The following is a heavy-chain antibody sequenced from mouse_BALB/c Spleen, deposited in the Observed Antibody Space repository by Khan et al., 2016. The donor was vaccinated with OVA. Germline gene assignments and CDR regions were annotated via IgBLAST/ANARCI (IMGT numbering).Heavy chain of an antibody. D-gene: IGHD2-12*01. J-gene: IGHJ4*01. V-gene: IGHV9-4*02. CDR1: GYTFTTAG. CDR2: INTHSGVP. Sequence: QIQLVQSGPELKKPGETVRISCKASGYTFTTAGIQWVQKMPGKGLKWIGWINTHSGVPKYAEDFKGRFAFSLEISVSTAYLQITNLKNEDTATYVCARVGAADYRNDGGAMEYWGQGTSVTVSS. CDR3: ARVGAADYRNDGGAMEY.